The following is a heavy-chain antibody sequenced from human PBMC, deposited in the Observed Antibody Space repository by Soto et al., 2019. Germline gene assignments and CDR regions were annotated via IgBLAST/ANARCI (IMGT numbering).Heavy chain of an antibody. Sequence: ASVKVSCKASGYTFTSYGISWVRQAPGQRLEWMGWINAGNGNTKYSQKFQGRVTITADESTSTAYMELSSLRSEDTAVYYCARGAQSLRITMIVVEPFHYWGQGTLVTVSS. CDR2: INAGNGNT. D-gene: IGHD3-22*01. CDR3: ARGAQSLRITMIVVEPFHY. J-gene: IGHJ4*02. CDR1: GYTFTSYG. V-gene: IGHV1-18*01.